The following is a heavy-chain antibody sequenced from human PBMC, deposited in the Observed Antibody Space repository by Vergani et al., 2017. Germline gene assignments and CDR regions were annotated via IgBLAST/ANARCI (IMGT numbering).Heavy chain of an antibody. CDR3: ASXPSRFLEPLEYYYYMDV. Sequence: QVQLVESGGGVVQPGRSLRLSCAASGFTFSSYAMHWVRQAPGKGLEWVAVISYDGSNKYYADSVKGRFTISRDNSKNTLYLQMNSLRAEDTAVYYCASXPSRFLEPLEYYYYMDVWGKGTTVTVSS. D-gene: IGHD3-3*01. V-gene: IGHV3-30*01. CDR2: ISYDGSNK. CDR1: GFTFSSYA. J-gene: IGHJ6*03.